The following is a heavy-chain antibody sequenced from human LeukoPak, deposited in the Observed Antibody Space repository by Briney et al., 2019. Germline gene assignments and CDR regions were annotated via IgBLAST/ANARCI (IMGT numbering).Heavy chain of an antibody. J-gene: IGHJ6*02. CDR2: ISSSSSYI. D-gene: IGHD5-12*01. V-gene: IGHV3-21*01. CDR3: MGLRSEYYGVDV. CDR1: GFTFSSYS. Sequence: GGSLRLSCAASGFTFSSYSMNWVRQAPGKGLEWVSSISSSSSYIYYADSVKGRFTISRDNAKNSLYLQMNSLRAEDTAVYYCMGLRSEYYGVDVWGQGTTVTVSS.